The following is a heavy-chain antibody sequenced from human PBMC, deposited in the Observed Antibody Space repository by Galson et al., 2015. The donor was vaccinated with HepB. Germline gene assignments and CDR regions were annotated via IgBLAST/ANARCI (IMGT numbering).Heavy chain of an antibody. D-gene: IGHD5-12*01. CDR2: INPRAGTT. V-gene: IGHV1-46*01. CDR1: GYTFTNYY. J-gene: IGHJ6*02. Sequence: SVKVSCKASGYTFTNYYLHWVRQAPGQGLAWMGMINPRAGTTSYAQKFHGRVTMTWDTSTTTVYMEVSSLRSEDTAVYYCGRDGTSTRGYSGYGYYYYGLDVWGQGTTVTVSS. CDR3: GRDGTSTRGYSGYGYYYYGLDV.